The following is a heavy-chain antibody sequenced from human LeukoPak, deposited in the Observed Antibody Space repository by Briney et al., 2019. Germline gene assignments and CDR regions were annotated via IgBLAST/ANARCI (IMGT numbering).Heavy chain of an antibody. D-gene: IGHD3-10*01. J-gene: IGHJ4*02. CDR1: GGSISSYY. Sequence: SETLSLTCTVSGGSISSYYWSWIRQPPGKGLEWIGYIYYSGSTNYNPSLKSRVTISVDTSKKQVSLKLNSVTAADTAVYYCARGRGSGTYYRATYDFWGQGTLVTVSA. V-gene: IGHV4-59*13. CDR3: ARGRGSGTYYRATYDF. CDR2: IYYSGST.